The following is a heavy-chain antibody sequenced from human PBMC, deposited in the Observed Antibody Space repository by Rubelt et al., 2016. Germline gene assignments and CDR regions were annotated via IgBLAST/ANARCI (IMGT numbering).Heavy chain of an antibody. CDR1: GGSVSSGNSY. Sequence: QVQLQESGPGLVKPLQTLSFTCSVSGGSVSSGNSYWTWIRQRPGKGLEWIGYIYYSGNTYYNPSLKSRGTISRDTSKNQFALNRCSWTAADTAVYYCARRYISSGYFDYWGQGTLVTVSS. CDR2: IYYSGNT. V-gene: IGHV4-31*03. J-gene: IGHJ4*02. D-gene: IGHD6-6*01. CDR3: ARRYISSGYFDY.